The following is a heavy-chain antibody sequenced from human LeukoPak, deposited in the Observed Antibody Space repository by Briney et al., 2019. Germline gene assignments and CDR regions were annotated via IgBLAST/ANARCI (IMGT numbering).Heavy chain of an antibody. CDR2: ISAYNGNT. CDR1: GHTFTSYD. D-gene: IGHD6-19*01. CDR3: ARDPRTGYSSGWYGY. J-gene: IGHJ4*02. Sequence: ASVRVSCKASGHTFTSYDINWVRQAPGQGLEWMGWISAYNGNTNYAQKLQGRVTMTTDTSTSTAYMELRSLRSDDTAVYYCARDPRTGYSSGWYGYWGQGTLVTVSS. V-gene: IGHV1-18*01.